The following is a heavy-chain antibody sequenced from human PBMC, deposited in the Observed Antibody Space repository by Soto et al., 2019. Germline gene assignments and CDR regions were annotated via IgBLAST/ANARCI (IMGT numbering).Heavy chain of an antibody. Sequence: QVQLQQWGAGLLKPSETLSLTCAVYGGSFSGYYWSWIRQPPGKGLEWIGEINHSGSTNYNPSLKTRXXLXVXXPKNQFCLKVSSVTAADTAVYYCASVSSRDNWFDPWGQGTQVTVSS. CDR1: GGSFSGYY. V-gene: IGHV4-34*01. D-gene: IGHD6-19*01. CDR2: INHSGST. CDR3: ASVSSRDNWFDP. J-gene: IGHJ5*02.